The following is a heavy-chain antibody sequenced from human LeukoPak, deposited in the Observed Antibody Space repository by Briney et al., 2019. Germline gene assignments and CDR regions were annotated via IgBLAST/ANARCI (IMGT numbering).Heavy chain of an antibody. D-gene: IGHD2-15*01. J-gene: IGHJ6*03. CDR3: ARGTAVVVAPIYYYYYMDV. CDR2: IIPIFGTA. CDR1: GGTFSSYA. V-gene: IGHV1-69*13. Sequence: SVKVSCKASGGTFSSYAISWVRQAPGQGLEWMGGIIPIFGTASYAQKFQGRVTITADESTSTAYMELSSLRSEDTAVYYCARGTAVVVAPIYYYYYMDVWGKGTTVTVSS.